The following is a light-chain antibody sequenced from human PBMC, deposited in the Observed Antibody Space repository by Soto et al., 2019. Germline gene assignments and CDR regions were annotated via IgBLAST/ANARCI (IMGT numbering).Light chain of an antibody. CDR2: NAS. CDR3: QQYNSYSWT. CDR1: QSVNNW. V-gene: IGKV1-5*03. Sequence: DIQMTQSPSTLSASVGDRVTITCRASQSVNNWLAWYQQKPGKAPKLLIYNASSLQTGVPSRFSGSGSGTDFTLTISSLQPDDAATYYCQQYNSYSWTFGQGTKVEI. J-gene: IGKJ1*01.